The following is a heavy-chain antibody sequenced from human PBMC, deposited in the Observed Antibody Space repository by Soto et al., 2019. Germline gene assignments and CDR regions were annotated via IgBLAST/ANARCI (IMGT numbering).Heavy chain of an antibody. D-gene: IGHD1-7*01. Sequence: SETLSLTGTVSGGAISSSSYYWGWIRQPPGKGLEWIGSIYYSGSTYYNPSLKSRVTISVDTSKTQFSLKLSSVTAADTAVYYCARPFITGTTDYYYGMDVWGQGTTVTVSS. CDR1: GGAISSSSYY. V-gene: IGHV4-39*01. J-gene: IGHJ6*02. CDR2: IYYSGST. CDR3: ARPFITGTTDYYYGMDV.